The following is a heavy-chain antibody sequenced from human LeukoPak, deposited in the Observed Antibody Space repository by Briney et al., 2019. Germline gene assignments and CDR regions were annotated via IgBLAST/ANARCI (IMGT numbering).Heavy chain of an antibody. J-gene: IGHJ4*02. Sequence: PSETLSLTCTVSGGSISSYYWSWIRQPPGKGLEWIGYIYYSGSTNYNPSLKSRVTISLDTSENQFSLRLSSVTAADTAVYYCVRDRGEFSYSHDYWGQGTLVTVSS. CDR3: VRDRGEFSYSHDY. D-gene: IGHD2/OR15-2a*01. V-gene: IGHV4-59*12. CDR1: GGSISSYY. CDR2: IYYSGST.